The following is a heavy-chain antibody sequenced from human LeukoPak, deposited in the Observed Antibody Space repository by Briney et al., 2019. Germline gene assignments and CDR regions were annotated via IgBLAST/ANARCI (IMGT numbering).Heavy chain of an antibody. D-gene: IGHD3-10*01. CDR1: GFTFSSYA. CDR3: AKAPGRYYYYYMDV. J-gene: IGHJ6*03. V-gene: IGHV3-23*01. Sequence: GGSLRLSCAASGFTFSSYAMSWVRQAPGKGLEWVLAISGSGGSTYYADSVKGRFTISRDNSKNTLYLQMNSLRAEDTAVYYCAKAPGRYYYYYMDVWGKGTTVTVSS. CDR2: ISGSGGST.